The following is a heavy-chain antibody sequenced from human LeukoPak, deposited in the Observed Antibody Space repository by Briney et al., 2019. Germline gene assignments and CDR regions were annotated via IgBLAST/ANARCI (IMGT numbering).Heavy chain of an antibody. CDR1: GYTFTGYY. D-gene: IGHD2-15*01. CDR3: ARSSMVDAASPGT. V-gene: IGHV1-2*06. CDR2: INPNSGVT. Sequence: ASVKVSCKASGYTFTGYYIHWVRQAPGQGLEWMGRINPNSGVTNYAQKFQGRVTMTRDTSISTAYMDLSSLTYDDTAFYYCARSSMVDAASPGTWGQGTLSPSPQ. J-gene: IGHJ5*02.